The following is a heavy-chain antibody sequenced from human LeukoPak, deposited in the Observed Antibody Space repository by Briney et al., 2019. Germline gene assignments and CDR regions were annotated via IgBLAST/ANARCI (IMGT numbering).Heavy chain of an antibody. Sequence: SETLSLTCTVSGGSISSTSSYWGWIRQPPGKGLEWIATIHYSGSTYYNASLKSRITIAVDTSKSQFSLKLSSVTAADTAVYYCARLNYYGFDYWGQGTLVTFSS. CDR1: GGSISSTSSY. J-gene: IGHJ4*02. D-gene: IGHD1-26*01. V-gene: IGHV4-39*01. CDR3: ARLNYYGFDY. CDR2: IHYSGST.